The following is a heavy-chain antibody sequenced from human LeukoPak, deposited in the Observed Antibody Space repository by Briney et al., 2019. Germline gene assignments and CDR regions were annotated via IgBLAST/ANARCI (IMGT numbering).Heavy chain of an antibody. V-gene: IGHV1-46*01. D-gene: IGHD3-22*01. CDR2: INPSGGST. J-gene: IGHJ4*02. Sequence: ASVKVSCKASGYTFTRYYMHWVRQAPGQGLEWMGIINPSGGSTSYAQKFQGRVTMTRDTSTSTVYMELSSLRSEDTAVYYCARGEEITMIVVVLDYWGQGTLVTVSS. CDR1: GYTFTRYY. CDR3: ARGEEITMIVVVLDY.